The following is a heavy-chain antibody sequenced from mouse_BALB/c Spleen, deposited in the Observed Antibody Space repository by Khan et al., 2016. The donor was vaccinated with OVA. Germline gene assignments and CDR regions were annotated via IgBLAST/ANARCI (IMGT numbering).Heavy chain of an antibody. CDR2: INPSNGYT. D-gene: IGHD2-14*01. J-gene: IGHJ3*01. Sequence: QVQLKESGAELARPGASVKMSCKASGYTFTSYTIHWIKKRPGQGLEWIGYINPSNGYTNYNQKFKDKATLTTDKSSTTAYLQLSSLTSDDSAVYNCVRDGAYHRNDGWVAYWGQGTLVNVSA. CDR1: GYTFTSYT. CDR3: VRDGAYHRNDGWVAY. V-gene: IGHV1-4*01.